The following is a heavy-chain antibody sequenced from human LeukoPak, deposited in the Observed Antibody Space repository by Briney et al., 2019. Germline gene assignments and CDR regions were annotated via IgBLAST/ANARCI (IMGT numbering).Heavy chain of an antibody. Sequence: SETLSLTCTVSGGSISSSSYYWGWIRPPPGKGLEWIGSIYYSGSTYYNPSLKSRVTISVDTSKNQFSLKLSSVTAADTAVYYCAREETQNYYYMDVWGKGTTVTVSS. V-gene: IGHV4-39*07. CDR1: GGSISSSSYY. CDR3: AREETQNYYYMDV. CDR2: IYYSGST. J-gene: IGHJ6*03.